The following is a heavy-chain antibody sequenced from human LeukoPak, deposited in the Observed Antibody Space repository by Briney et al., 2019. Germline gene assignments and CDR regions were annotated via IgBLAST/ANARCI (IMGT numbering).Heavy chain of an antibody. CDR1: VFSFTKYA. CDR3: ARSLLWFPEGI. V-gene: IGHV3-23*01. J-gene: IGHJ3*02. CDR2: ISDSGST. Sequence: GGSLRLSCAASVFSFTKYAMSWVRQAPGKGLEWVSHISDSGSTYYSDSVQGRFTVSTDNSRNTLFLQMNSLRAEDTAIYYCARSLLWFPEGIWGQGTMVTVSS. D-gene: IGHD3-10*01.